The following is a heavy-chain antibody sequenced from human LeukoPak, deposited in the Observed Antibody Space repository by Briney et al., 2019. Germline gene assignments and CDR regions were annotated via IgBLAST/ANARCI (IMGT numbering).Heavy chain of an antibody. CDR1: GFTFDDYA. Sequence: GGSLRLSCAASGFTFDDYAMHWVRQAPGKGLEWVSGISWSSGSIGYADSVKGRFTISRDNAKNSLYLQMNSLRAEDTALYYCAKDGSSGWYGYFDYWGQGTLVTVSS. CDR2: ISWSSGSI. V-gene: IGHV3-9*01. D-gene: IGHD6-19*01. J-gene: IGHJ4*02. CDR3: AKDGSSGWYGYFDY.